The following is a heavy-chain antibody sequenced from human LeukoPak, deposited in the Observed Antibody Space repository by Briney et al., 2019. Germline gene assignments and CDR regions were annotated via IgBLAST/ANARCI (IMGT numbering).Heavy chain of an antibody. D-gene: IGHD5-18*01. CDR1: GFTFSSYS. V-gene: IGHV3-23*01. J-gene: IGHJ4*02. CDR2: ISGSGGST. Sequence: GGSLRLSCAASGFTFSSYSMNWVRQAPGKGLEWVSAISGSGGSTYYADSVKGRFTISRDNSKNTLYLQMNSLRAEDTAVYYCASLDTAMAYDYWGQGTLVTVSS. CDR3: ASLDTAMAYDY.